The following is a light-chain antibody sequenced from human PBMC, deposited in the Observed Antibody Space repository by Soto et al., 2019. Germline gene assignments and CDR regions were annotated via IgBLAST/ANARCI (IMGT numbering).Light chain of an antibody. CDR3: NSYVGSNTYV. V-gene: IGLV2-8*01. J-gene: IGLJ1*01. Sequence: QSALTQPPSASGSPGQSVTISCIGTASDIGRYNYVSWYQHHPGTAPKLIIYDDTNRPSGVPDRFSGSKSGTTASLTVSGLQADDDADYYCNSYVGSNTYVFGTGTKLTVL. CDR2: DDT. CDR1: ASDIGRYNY.